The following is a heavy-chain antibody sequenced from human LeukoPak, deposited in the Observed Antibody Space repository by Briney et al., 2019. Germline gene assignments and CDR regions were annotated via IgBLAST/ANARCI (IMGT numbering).Heavy chain of an antibody. V-gene: IGHV3-30*02. Sequence: GGSLRLSCAASGFTFSTFGMHWVRQAPGKGLEWVAFILYDGSNKYYADSVKGRFTISRDNSKNTLYPQVNSLRPEDTAVYYCAKHTVLGAFDIWGQGTMVTISS. CDR1: GFTFSTFG. J-gene: IGHJ3*02. CDR2: ILYDGSNK. CDR3: AKHTVLGAFDI.